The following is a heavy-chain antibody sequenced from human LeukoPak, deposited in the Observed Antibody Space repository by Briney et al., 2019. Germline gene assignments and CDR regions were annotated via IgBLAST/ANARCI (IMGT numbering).Heavy chain of an antibody. J-gene: IGHJ4*02. CDR1: GFSCSSYW. CDR2: INQDGSEK. V-gene: IGHV3-7*01. D-gene: IGHD1-26*01. CDR3: ARDKIVGATYFDY. Sequence: GGSLRLSCAVSGFSCSSYWMSWVRQAPGKGLGWVANINQDGSEKYYVDSLKGRFTISRDNAKNSLYLQLNNLRAEDTAVYYCARDKIVGATYFDYWGQGTLVTVSS.